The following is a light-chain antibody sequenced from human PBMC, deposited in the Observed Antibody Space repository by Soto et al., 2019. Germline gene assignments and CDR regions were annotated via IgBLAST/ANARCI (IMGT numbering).Light chain of an antibody. CDR3: QQSYSNPIT. Sequence: DIQMTQSPSSLSASLGDRVTITCRASQSISSYLNWYQEKPGKAPKLLSYAASSLQSGVPSRFSGSGSGTDCTLTISSLQPEDFETYYCQQSYSNPITFGQGTRLEIK. V-gene: IGKV1-39*01. J-gene: IGKJ5*01. CDR1: QSISSY. CDR2: AAS.